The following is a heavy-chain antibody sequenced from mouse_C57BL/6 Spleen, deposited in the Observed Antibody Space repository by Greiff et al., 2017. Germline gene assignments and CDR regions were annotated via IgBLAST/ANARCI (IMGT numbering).Heavy chain of an antibody. Sequence: QVQLQQSGAELVRPGASVTLSCKASGYTFTDYELHWVKQTPLHGLEWIGAIDPEHGGTAYNQKFKGKAILTADKSYRTAYMELRSLTSEDSAVYYFTKTGTGFDYWGQGTTLTVSS. CDR1: GYTFTDYE. V-gene: IGHV1-15*01. D-gene: IGHD4-1*01. CDR2: IDPEHGGT. CDR3: TKTGTGFDY. J-gene: IGHJ2*01.